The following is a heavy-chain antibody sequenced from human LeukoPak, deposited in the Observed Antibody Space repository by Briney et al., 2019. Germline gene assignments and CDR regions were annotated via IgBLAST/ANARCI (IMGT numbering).Heavy chain of an antibody. D-gene: IGHD5-18*01. CDR3: AKNLNSYGYY. V-gene: IGHV3-43*02. J-gene: IGHJ4*02. CDR1: TFTFDDSA. Sequence: GGSLRLSCAASTFTFDDSAMHCGRQAPGKGLEWVSLISGDGVSTYYADSVKGRFTISRDNSKNSLYLQMNSLRTEDTALYSCAKNLNSYGYYWGQGTLVTVSS. CDR2: ISGDGVST.